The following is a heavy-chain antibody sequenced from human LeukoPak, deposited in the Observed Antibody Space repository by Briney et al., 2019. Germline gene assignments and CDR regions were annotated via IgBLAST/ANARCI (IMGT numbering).Heavy chain of an antibody. J-gene: IGHJ4*02. V-gene: IGHV3-30*18. D-gene: IGHD6-19*01. CDR1: GFTFSSYG. CDR3: AKATRSKWLVDY. CDR2: ISYDGSNK. Sequence: GGSLRLSCAASGFTFSSYGIHWVRQAPGKGLEWVAVISYDGSNKYSADSVKGRFTISRDNSKNTLYLQMNSLRVEDTAVYYCAKATRSKWLVDYWGQGTLVTVSS.